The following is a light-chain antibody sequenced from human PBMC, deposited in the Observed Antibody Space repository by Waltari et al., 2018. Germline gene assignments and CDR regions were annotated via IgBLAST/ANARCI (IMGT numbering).Light chain of an antibody. J-gene: IGLJ3*02. CDR1: TSNIGTNT. CDR2: ANS. CDR3: ATWDDSLSGRV. V-gene: IGLV1-44*01. Sequence: QSVLTQPPSTSGTPGQTVIISCSGTTSNIGTNTVTWYQLLPRTAPKTVIFANSHRPSGVPDRFSASKSGTSASLVISGLQSEDEADYFCATWDDSLSGRVFGGGTKVTVL.